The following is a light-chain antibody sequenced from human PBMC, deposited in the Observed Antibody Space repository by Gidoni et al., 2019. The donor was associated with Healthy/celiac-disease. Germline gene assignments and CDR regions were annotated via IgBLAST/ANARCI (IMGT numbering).Light chain of an antibody. CDR3: QQYYSTPLT. Sequence: IVMTQSPDSLAVSLGERAIINCKSSQSVLYSSNNKNYLAWYQQKPGQPPNLLTYWASTRESGVPDRFSGSGSGTDFTPTSSSLQAEDVAVYYCQQYYSTPLTFGEGTKVEIK. CDR1: QSVLYSSNNKNY. J-gene: IGKJ4*01. CDR2: WAS. V-gene: IGKV4-1*01.